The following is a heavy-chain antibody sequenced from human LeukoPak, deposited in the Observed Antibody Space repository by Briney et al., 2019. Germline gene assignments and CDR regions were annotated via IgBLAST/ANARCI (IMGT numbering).Heavy chain of an antibody. CDR2: IIPIFGTA. J-gene: IGHJ4*02. D-gene: IGHD3-10*01. V-gene: IGHV1-69*13. CDR3: AKDLSSVGDYYGSGSYPGYFDY. Sequence: SVKVSCKASGGTFSSYAISWVRQAPGQGLEWMGGIIPIFGTANYAQKFQGRVTITADESTSTAYMELNSLRAEDTAVYYCAKDLSSVGDYYGSGSYPGYFDYWGQGTLVTVSS. CDR1: GGTFSSYA.